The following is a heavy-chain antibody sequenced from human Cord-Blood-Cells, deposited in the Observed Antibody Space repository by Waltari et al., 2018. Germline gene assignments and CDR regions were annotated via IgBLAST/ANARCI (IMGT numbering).Heavy chain of an antibody. CDR3: ARDRDSQSDWYFDL. CDR1: GFTFSSYW. Sequence: EVQLVESGGGLVQPGGSLRLSCAASGFTFSSYWMHWVRQAPGKGLVGVSRINSDGSSNSYADSVKGRFTISRDNAKNTLYLQMNSLRAEDTAVYYCARDRDSQSDWYFDLWGRGTLVTVSS. CDR2: INSDGSSN. J-gene: IGHJ2*01. D-gene: IGHD3-3*01. V-gene: IGHV3-74*01.